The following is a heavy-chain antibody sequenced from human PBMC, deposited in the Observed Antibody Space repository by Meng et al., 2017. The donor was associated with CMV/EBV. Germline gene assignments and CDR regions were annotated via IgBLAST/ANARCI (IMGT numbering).Heavy chain of an antibody. CDR2: ISAYNGNT. D-gene: IGHD1-26*01. Sequence: ASVKVSCKASGYTFTSYGISWVRQAPGQGLEWMGWISAYNGNTNYAQKLQGRVTITTDESTSTAYMELSSLRSEDTAVYYCARWSGSYSYYYYYGMDVWGQGTTVTVSS. CDR3: ARWSGSYSYYYYYGMDV. J-gene: IGHJ6*02. CDR1: GYTFTSYG. V-gene: IGHV1-18*01.